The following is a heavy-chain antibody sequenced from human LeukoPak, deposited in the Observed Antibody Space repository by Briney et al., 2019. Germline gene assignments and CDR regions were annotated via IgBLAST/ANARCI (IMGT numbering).Heavy chain of an antibody. CDR1: GYTFTGYY. D-gene: IGHD1-26*01. J-gene: IGHJ4*02. CDR3: ARVGQWELDRFHDY. CDR2: INPNSGGT. Sequence: ASVKVSCKASGYTFTGYYMHWVRRAPGQGLEWMGWINPNSGGTNYAQKFQGRVTMTRDTSISTAYMELSRLRSDDTAVFYCARVGQWELDRFHDYWGQGTLVTVSS. V-gene: IGHV1-2*02.